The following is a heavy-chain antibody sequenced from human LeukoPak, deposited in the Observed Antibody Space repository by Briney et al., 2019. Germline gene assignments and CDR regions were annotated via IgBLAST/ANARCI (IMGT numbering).Heavy chain of an antibody. Sequence: GGSLRISCAASGFTVSSYAMLWVRQAPGKGLEWVAVISYDGSNKYYADSVKGRFTISRDNSKNTLYLQMNSLRAEDTAVYYCARPTRPYYRYYFDYWGQGTLVTVSS. CDR2: ISYDGSNK. CDR3: ARPTRPYYRYYFDY. J-gene: IGHJ4*02. D-gene: IGHD1-26*01. V-gene: IGHV3-30-3*01. CDR1: GFTVSSYA.